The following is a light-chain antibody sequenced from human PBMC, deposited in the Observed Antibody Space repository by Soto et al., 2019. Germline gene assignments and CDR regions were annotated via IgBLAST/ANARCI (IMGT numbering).Light chain of an antibody. Sequence: DIVMTQSPDSLAVSLGERAAINCKSSQSILFTSNNKNYLAWYQQKPGQPPKLLIYWASTRESVVPDRFSGSGSGTDFTPTISSLQAEDVAFYYCQQYYTTPPYTFGQGTKVEIK. CDR3: QQYYTTPPYT. CDR1: QSILFTSNNKNY. V-gene: IGKV4-1*01. J-gene: IGKJ2*01. CDR2: WAS.